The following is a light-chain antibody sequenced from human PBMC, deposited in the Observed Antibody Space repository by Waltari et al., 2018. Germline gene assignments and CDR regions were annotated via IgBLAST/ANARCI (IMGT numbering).Light chain of an antibody. CDR1: QSVTSIS. CDR3: QQYDGEVVT. J-gene: IGKJ4*01. Sequence: EIDLTQSPGTLSLSPGERATLSCRASQSVTSISLSWYQQKLGQAPRLLIYGTSSRATGTPDRFSGSGSGTDFTLTISRLEPEDVAVYYCQQYDGEVVTFGGGTKVEI. V-gene: IGKV3-20*01. CDR2: GTS.